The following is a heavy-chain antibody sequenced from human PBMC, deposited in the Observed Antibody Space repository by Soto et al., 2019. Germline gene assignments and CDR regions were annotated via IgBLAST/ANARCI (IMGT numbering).Heavy chain of an antibody. J-gene: IGHJ4*02. CDR1: GGSISSSSYD. CDR2: IYYSGST. Sequence: SETLSLTCTVSGGSISSSSYDWGWIRQPPGKGLEWIGSIYYSGSTYYNPSLKSRVTISVDTSKNQFSLKLSSVTAADTAVYYCARRRRVGWELLNFDYWGQGTLVTVSS. CDR3: ARRRRVGWELLNFDY. V-gene: IGHV4-39*01. D-gene: IGHD1-26*01.